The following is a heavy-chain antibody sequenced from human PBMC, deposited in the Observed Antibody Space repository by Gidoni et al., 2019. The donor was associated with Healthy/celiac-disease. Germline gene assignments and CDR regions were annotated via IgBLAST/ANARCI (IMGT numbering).Heavy chain of an antibody. Sequence: QVQLVQSGAEVKKPGSSVKVSCKASGGTFSSYAISWVRQAPGQGLEWMGGIIPIFGTANYAQKLQGRVTITADESTSTTYMELSSLRSEDTAVYYCARDPLVGGGEQYYYYMDVWGKGTTVTVSS. CDR1: GGTFSSYA. D-gene: IGHD2-21*01. J-gene: IGHJ6*03. CDR2: IIPIFGTA. CDR3: ARDPLVGGGEQYYYYMDV. V-gene: IGHV1-69*01.